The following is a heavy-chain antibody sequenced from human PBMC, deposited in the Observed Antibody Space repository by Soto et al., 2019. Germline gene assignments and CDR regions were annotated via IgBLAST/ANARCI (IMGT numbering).Heavy chain of an antibody. CDR1: GFTFSTYG. J-gene: IGHJ3*02. D-gene: IGHD1-26*01. CDR2: MGNDGITT. Sequence: GGSLRLSCAASGFTFSTYGMHWVRQAPGKGLEWVAVMGNDGITTFYADSVKSRFTISRDNSKNTLFLQMNSLRADDTAVYYCAKEFQWELHAFDIWGQGTMVTVSS. CDR3: AKEFQWELHAFDI. V-gene: IGHV3-30*02.